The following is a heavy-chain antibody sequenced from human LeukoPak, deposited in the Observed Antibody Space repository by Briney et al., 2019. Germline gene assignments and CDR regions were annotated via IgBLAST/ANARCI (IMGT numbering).Heavy chain of an antibody. J-gene: IGHJ4*02. Sequence: SETLSLTCAVSGYSITSGYYWGWIRQPPGKGLEWIGSIYHSGSTYYNPSLKSRVTMSIDTTKNQFSLKLSSVPAADTAVYYCARASSSWGGDYWGQGTLVTVSS. CDR2: IYHSGST. CDR1: GYSITSGYY. D-gene: IGHD6-13*01. CDR3: ARASSSWGGDY. V-gene: IGHV4-38-2*01.